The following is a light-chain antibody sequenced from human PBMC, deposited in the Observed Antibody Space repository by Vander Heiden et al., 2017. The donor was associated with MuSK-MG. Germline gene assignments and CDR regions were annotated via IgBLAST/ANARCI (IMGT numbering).Light chain of an antibody. CDR3: AAWDDSLNGQV. CDR2: SNN. V-gene: IGLV1-44*01. Sequence: QSVLTQPPSASGPPRPRVTIPFSSRSSHLGRNTVKWYRQLPGTAPKLLIYSNNQRPAGVPDRFSGSKSGTSASLAISGLQSEDEADYYCAAWDDSLNGQVFGGGTKLTVL. J-gene: IGLJ3*02. CDR1: SSHLGRNT.